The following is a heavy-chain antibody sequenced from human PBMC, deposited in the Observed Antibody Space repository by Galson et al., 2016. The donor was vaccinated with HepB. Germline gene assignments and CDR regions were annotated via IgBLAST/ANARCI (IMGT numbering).Heavy chain of an antibody. CDR1: GYSFTNHW. CDR3: ARRRDTASSARYFDY. Sequence: QSGAEVKKPGESLKISCKGSGYSFTNHWIGWVRKMPGKGLEWMGIIYPGDSDTRYSPSFQGQVTISVDKSISTAYLQWSSLKASDTAMYFCARRRDTASSARYFDYWSQGTLVTVSS. D-gene: IGHD1-26*01. V-gene: IGHV5-51*01. J-gene: IGHJ4*02. CDR2: IYPGDSDT.